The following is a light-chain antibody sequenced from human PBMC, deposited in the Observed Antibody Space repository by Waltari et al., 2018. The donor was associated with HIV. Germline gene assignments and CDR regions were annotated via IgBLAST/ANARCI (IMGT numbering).Light chain of an antibody. CDR2: XVX. J-gene: IGLJ1*01. V-gene: IGLV2-11*01. Sequence: QSXLTQPXXXXGSPGXXVTISCTGTSSDVGAYNYVSWYQQPPGKAPXXMXYXVXXRPSGVPDRXXGSXSGXXASLNXXGLQAEDESDYYCCSXXXIWGVFGTGTKVTVL. CDR1: SSDVGAYNY. CDR3: CSXXXIWGV.